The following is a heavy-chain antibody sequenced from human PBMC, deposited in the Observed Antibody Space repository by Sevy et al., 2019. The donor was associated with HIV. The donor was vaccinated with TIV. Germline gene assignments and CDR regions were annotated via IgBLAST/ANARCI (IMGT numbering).Heavy chain of an antibody. V-gene: IGHV3-30*18. CDR3: AKGVGSTPPFDY. CDR2: LSYDGSDK. D-gene: IGHD1-26*01. CDR1: GFTFRTYD. J-gene: IGHJ4*02. Sequence: GGSLRLSCAASGFTFRTYDMHWVRQAPGKGLEWVAALSYDGSDKYYADSVKGRFTISRDNSKNTLYLQMNSLRNEDTAIYYCAKGVGSTPPFDYWGQGTLVTVSS.